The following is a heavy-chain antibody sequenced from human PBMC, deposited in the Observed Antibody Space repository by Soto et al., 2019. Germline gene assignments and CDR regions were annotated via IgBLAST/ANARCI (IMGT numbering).Heavy chain of an antibody. J-gene: IGHJ2*01. CDR3: ARGMQGSRYFDL. V-gene: IGHV3-74*01. CDR2: ITNDGSST. Sequence: EVQLVESGGGLVQPGGSLRLSCAASGFILSSYWMHWVRQAPGKGLVWVSRITNDGSSTTYADSVKGRFTISRENAKNTLYLQMNSLRAEDTAVYYCARGMQGSRYFDLWGRGTLVTVSS. CDR1: GFILSSYW.